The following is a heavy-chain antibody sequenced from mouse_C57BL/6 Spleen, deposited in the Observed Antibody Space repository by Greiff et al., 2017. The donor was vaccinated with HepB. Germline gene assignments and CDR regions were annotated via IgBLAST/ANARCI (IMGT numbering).Heavy chain of an antibody. CDR2: ISSGSSTI. Sequence: EVHLVESGGGLVKPGGSLKLSCAASGFTFSDYGMHWVRQAPEKGLEWVAYISSGSSTIYYADTVKGRFTISRDNAKNTLFLQMTSLRSEDTAMYYCARTPYYGSSAWFAYWGQGTLVTVSA. V-gene: IGHV5-17*01. D-gene: IGHD1-1*01. J-gene: IGHJ3*01. CDR3: ARTPYYGSSAWFAY. CDR1: GFTFSDYG.